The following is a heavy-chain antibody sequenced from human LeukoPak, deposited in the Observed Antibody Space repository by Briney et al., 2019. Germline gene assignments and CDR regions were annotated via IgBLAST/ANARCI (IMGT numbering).Heavy chain of an antibody. V-gene: IGHV3-15*01. CDR3: TTSYYYDSSGLDY. CDR1: GFTFSNAW. D-gene: IGHD3-22*01. Sequence: GGSLRLSCAASGFTFSNAWMSWVRQAPGKGLEWVGRIKSKTDGGTTDYAAPVKGRFTISRDDSKNTLYLQMNSLKTEDTAVYYCTTSYYYDSSGLDYWGQGTLVTVSS. J-gene: IGHJ4*02. CDR2: IKSKTDGGTT.